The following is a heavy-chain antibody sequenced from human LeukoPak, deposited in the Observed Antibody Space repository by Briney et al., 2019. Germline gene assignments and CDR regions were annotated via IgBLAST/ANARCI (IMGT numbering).Heavy chain of an antibody. CDR2: ISSDGRTT. CDR3: LGYYSGSPN. Sequence: GGSLRLSGAASGFTFSYNWMHWVRQAPGKGLVWVSRISSDGRTTHYADSVKGRFTISRDSAKNTLFLQMNDLRAEDTAVYYCLGYYSGSPNWGQGTLVTVSS. D-gene: IGHD3-10*01. V-gene: IGHV3-74*01. CDR1: GFTFSYNW. J-gene: IGHJ4*02.